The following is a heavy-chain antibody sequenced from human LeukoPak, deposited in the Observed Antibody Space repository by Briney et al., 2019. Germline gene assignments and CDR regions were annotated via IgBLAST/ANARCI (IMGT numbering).Heavy chain of an antibody. Sequence: GGSLRLSCAASGFTFDDYGMSWVRQAPGKGLEWVSGINWNGGSTGYADSVKGRFTISRDNSKNTVFLQMGSLRAEDMAVYYCARARRDCRGGTCYSYYFDYWGQGTQVTVSP. J-gene: IGHJ4*02. CDR3: ARARRDCRGGTCYSYYFDY. D-gene: IGHD2-15*01. CDR2: INWNGGST. CDR1: GFTFDDYG. V-gene: IGHV3-20*04.